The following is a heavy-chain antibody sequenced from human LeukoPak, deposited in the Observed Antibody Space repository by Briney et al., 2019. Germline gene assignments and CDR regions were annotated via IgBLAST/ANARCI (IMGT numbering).Heavy chain of an antibody. Sequence: GGSLRLSCVASGLPVADFAMHWVRQAPGKGLEWVSLISGDGVSTFYADSVKGRFSISRDNSKNSLSLEMNSLRTEDTAMYYCARESGKFDYWGQGTLVAVSS. CDR1: GLPVADFA. CDR2: ISGDGVST. CDR3: ARESGKFDY. V-gene: IGHV3-43*02. J-gene: IGHJ4*02.